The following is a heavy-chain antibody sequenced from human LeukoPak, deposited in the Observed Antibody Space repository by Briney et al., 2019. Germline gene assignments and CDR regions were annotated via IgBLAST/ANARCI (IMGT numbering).Heavy chain of an antibody. CDR3: VRGPRNYDDSGFHYGVFDI. V-gene: IGHV3-21*05. D-gene: IGHD4/OR15-4a*01. CDR1: GFTFSSYS. J-gene: IGHJ3*02. Sequence: GGSLRLSCAASGFTFSSYSMNWVRQAPGKGLEWVSYISSSSSYIYYADSVKGRFTISRDNAKNSLYLQMNSLTADDTAVYYCVRGPRNYDDSGFHYGVFDIWGQGTVVTVSS. CDR2: ISSSSSYI.